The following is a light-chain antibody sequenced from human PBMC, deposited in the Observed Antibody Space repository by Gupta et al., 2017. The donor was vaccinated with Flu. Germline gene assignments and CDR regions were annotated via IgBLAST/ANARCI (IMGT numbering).Light chain of an antibody. CDR3: SSYAGNFIYV. CDR2: AVN. V-gene: IGLV2-8*01. CDR1: SSDVGRYDH. Sequence: QSALTQPPSASGSPGQSVAISCTGTSSDVGRYDHVAWYQQHPDKAPKLIIFAVNKRPSGVPDRFSGSKSGNTASLTVSGLQAEDEADYYCSSYAGNFIYVFGTGTKVTV. J-gene: IGLJ1*01.